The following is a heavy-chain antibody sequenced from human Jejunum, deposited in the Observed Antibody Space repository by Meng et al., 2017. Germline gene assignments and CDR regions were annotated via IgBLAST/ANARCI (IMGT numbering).Heavy chain of an antibody. Sequence: GESLKISCAVSGFTFINSWMRWVRQVPGKGLEWVGRIKRKSDGETIDYAAPVKGRFTISRDDSKNTLFLEMNSLKTEDTAVYYCGTGSAFDYWGQGTMVTVSS. V-gene: IGHV3-15*01. CDR2: IKRKSDGETI. CDR1: GFTFINSW. J-gene: IGHJ3*01. D-gene: IGHD3/OR15-3a*01. CDR3: GTGSAFDY.